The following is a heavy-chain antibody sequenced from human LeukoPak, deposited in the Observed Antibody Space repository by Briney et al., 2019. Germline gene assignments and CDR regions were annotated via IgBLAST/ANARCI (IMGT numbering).Heavy chain of an antibody. CDR3: ARENYYDSSQRYFDL. V-gene: IGHV1-3*03. D-gene: IGHD3-22*01. CDR2: INAGNGNT. Sequence: GASVKVSCKASGYTFTSYAMHWVRQAPGQRLEWMGWINAGNGNTKYSQEFQGRVTITRDTSASTAYMELSSLRSEDMAEYYCARENYYDSSQRYFDLWGRGTLVTVSS. CDR1: GYTFTSYA. J-gene: IGHJ2*01.